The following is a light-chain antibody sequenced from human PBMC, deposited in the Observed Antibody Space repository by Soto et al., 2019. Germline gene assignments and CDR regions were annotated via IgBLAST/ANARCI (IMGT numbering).Light chain of an antibody. J-gene: IGKJ1*01. V-gene: IGKV1-5*03. CDR1: QSITTW. CDR3: QQYNSYSWT. Sequence: DIQMTQSPSTLSAFVGDRVTITCRASQSITTWLAWYQQKPGKAPKVLIHMASSLKSGVPSRFSGSGSGTEFTLTISSLQPDDIATYYCQQYNSYSWTFGQGTKVEIK. CDR2: MAS.